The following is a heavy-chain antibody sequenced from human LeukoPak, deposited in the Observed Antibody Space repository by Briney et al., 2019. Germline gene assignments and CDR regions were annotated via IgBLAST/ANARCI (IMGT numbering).Heavy chain of an antibody. CDR1: GGSISSYY. V-gene: IGHV4-59*08. CDR2: IYYSGST. Sequence: SETLSLTSTVSGGSISSYYWSWIRQPPGKGLEWIGYIYYSGSTNYNPSLKSRVTISVDTSKNQFSLKLSSVTAADTAVYYCARLWSPWFGDSPTDYWGQGTLVTVSS. D-gene: IGHD3-10*01. J-gene: IGHJ4*02. CDR3: ARLWSPWFGDSPTDY.